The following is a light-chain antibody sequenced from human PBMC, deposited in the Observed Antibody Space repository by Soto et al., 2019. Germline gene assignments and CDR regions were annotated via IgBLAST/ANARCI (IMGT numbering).Light chain of an antibody. Sequence: EIVLTQSPGTLSLSPGERATLSCRASQSVSSGYLAWYQQKPGQAPRLLIFGASRRATGIPDRFSGSGSGTVFTLAIRRLEPEDSAVYYCQQYSGSPLTFGQGTRLEIK. CDR1: QSVSSGY. J-gene: IGKJ5*01. V-gene: IGKV3-20*01. CDR2: GAS. CDR3: QQYSGSPLT.